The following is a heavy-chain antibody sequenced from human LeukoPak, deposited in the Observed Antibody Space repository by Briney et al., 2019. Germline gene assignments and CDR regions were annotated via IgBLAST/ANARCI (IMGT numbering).Heavy chain of an antibody. CDR2: IKSKTDGGTT. V-gene: IGHV3-15*01. CDR1: GFTFSSYE. J-gene: IGHJ4*02. D-gene: IGHD3-9*01. Sequence: PGGSLRLSCSASGFTFSSYEMNWVRQAPGKGLEWVGRIKSKTDGGTTDYAAPVKGRFTISRDDSKNTLYLQMNSLKTEDTAVYYCTTEVNNYDILTGYGTRDYWGQGTLVTVSS. CDR3: TTEVNNYDILTGYGTRDY.